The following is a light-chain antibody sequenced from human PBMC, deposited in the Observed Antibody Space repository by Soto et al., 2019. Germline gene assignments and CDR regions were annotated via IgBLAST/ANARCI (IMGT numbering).Light chain of an antibody. V-gene: IGKV1-5*03. CDR2: KAS. J-gene: IGKJ1*01. CDR1: QSISSW. Sequence: DIQMTQSPSTLSASVGDRVTITCRASQSISSWLAWYQQKPGKAPKLLIYKASSLKSGVPSRFSGSGSGTDSTLTISSLQSDDFATYYCQQYNNYPWTFGQGTKVEIK. CDR3: QQYNNYPWT.